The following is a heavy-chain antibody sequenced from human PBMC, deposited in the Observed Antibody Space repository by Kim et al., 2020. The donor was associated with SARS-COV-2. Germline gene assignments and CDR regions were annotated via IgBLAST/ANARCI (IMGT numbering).Heavy chain of an antibody. J-gene: IGHJ4*02. CDR2: NT. D-gene: IGHD6-6*01. CDR3: ARYSNSPLDY. Sequence: NTKYSQKCQGRVTITRDTSASTAYMELSSLRSEDTAVYYCARYSNSPLDYWGQGTLVTVSS. V-gene: IGHV1-3*01.